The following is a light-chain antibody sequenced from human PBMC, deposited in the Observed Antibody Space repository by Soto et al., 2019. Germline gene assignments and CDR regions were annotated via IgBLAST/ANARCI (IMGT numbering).Light chain of an antibody. CDR2: KVS. V-gene: IGKV2-30*01. Sequence: DVVMTHTTLSLPVTLGQPASISCSSSQSLVYSDGNTYLNWFQQRPGQSPRRLIYKVSNRDSGVPDRFSGGGSGTDFTLRISRVEAEDVGVYYCLVGTHGVPFGQGTRLEN. J-gene: IGKJ5*01. CDR3: LVGTHGVP. CDR1: QSLVYSDGNTY.